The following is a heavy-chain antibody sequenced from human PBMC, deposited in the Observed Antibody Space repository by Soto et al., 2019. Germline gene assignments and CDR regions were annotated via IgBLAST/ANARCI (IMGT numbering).Heavy chain of an antibody. Sequence: GESLKISCKGSGYSFTSYWIGWVRQMPGKGLEWMGIIYPGDSDTRYSPSFQGQVTISADKSISTAYLQWSSLKASDTAMYYCARSIVGAPLYYYYYMDVWGKGTTVTVSS. V-gene: IGHV5-51*01. CDR2: IYPGDSDT. CDR3: ARSIVGAPLYYYYYMDV. J-gene: IGHJ6*03. CDR1: GYSFTSYW. D-gene: IGHD1-26*01.